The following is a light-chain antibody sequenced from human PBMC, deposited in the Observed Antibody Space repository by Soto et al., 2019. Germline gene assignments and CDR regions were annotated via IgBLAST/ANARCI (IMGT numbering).Light chain of an antibody. CDR1: QSVSSTY. CDR2: GAS. J-gene: IGKJ2*01. CDR3: QQYGRSPPFT. V-gene: IGKV3-20*01. Sequence: EIVLTQSPGTLSLSPGERATLXCRASQSVSSTYIAWYQQNPGQAPRLLIYGASSRATGIPDRFSGSGSGTDFTLTISRLEPEDFAVYFCQQYGRSPPFTFGQGTKVEIK.